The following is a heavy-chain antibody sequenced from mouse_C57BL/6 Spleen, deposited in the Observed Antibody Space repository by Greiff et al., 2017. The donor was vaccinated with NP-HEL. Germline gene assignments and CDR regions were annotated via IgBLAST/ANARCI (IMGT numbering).Heavy chain of an antibody. D-gene: IGHD1-1*01. CDR2: INPNNGGT. Sequence: VQLQQSGPELVKPGASVKISCKASGYTFTDYYMNWVKQSHGKSLEWIGDINPNNGGTSYNQKFKGKATLTVDKSSSTAYMELRSLTSEDSAVYYCARRGGTTVVAPRRGYFDYWGQGTTLTVSS. V-gene: IGHV1-26*01. CDR3: ARRGGTTVVAPRRGYFDY. J-gene: IGHJ2*01. CDR1: GYTFTDYY.